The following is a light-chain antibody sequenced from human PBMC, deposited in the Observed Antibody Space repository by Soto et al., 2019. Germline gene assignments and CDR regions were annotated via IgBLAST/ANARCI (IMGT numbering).Light chain of an antibody. J-gene: IGLJ2*01. CDR3: SSYAGSKGV. Sequence: QSALTQPPSASGSPGQSVTISCTGTSSDVGGYNYVSWYQQHPGKAPKLMIFEVNKRPSGVPDRFSGSKSSNTASLTVSGLDAEDEADYYCSSYAGSKGVFGGGTKLTVL. CDR1: SSDVGGYNY. CDR2: EVN. V-gene: IGLV2-8*01.